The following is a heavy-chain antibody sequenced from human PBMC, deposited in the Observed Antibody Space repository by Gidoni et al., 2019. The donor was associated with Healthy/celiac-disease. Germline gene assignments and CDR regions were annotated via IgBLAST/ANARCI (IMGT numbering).Heavy chain of an antibody. CDR3: ARVFNSVVVVPAATDY. Sequence: EVQLVESGGGLVQPGGSLRLSCAASGFTFSSYSMNWVRQAPGKGLEWVSYISSSSSTIYYADSVKGRFTISRDNAKNSLYLQMNSLRDEDTAVYYCARVFNSVVVVPAATDYWGQGTLVTVSS. J-gene: IGHJ4*02. CDR1: GFTFSSYS. D-gene: IGHD2-2*01. CDR2: ISSSSSTI. V-gene: IGHV3-48*02.